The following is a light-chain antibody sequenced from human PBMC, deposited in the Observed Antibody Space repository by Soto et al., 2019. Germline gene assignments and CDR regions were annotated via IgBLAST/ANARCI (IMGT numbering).Light chain of an antibody. Sequence: IVLTQSPGTLSLSLGERATLSCSASQSFTSNYLAWYQQKPGQAPRLLIYGASTRATGIPARFSGSGSGTDFTLTISRLEPEDFAVYYCQQYGSSPRTFGQGTRVEIK. CDR2: GAS. CDR1: QSFTSNY. J-gene: IGKJ1*01. CDR3: QQYGSSPRT. V-gene: IGKV3-20*01.